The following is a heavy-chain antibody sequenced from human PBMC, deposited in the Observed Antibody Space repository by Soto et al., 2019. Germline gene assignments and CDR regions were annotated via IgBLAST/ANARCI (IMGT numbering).Heavy chain of an antibody. CDR2: INHSGST. D-gene: IGHD5-18*01. V-gene: IGHV4-34*01. CDR3: ASDSEHFDY. Sequence: SETLSLTCAVYGGSFSGYYWSWIRQPPGKGLEWIGEINHSGSTNYNPSLKSRVTISVDTSKNQFSLKLSSVTAADTAVYYCASDSEHFDYWGQGTLVTVSS. CDR1: GGSFSGYY. J-gene: IGHJ4*02.